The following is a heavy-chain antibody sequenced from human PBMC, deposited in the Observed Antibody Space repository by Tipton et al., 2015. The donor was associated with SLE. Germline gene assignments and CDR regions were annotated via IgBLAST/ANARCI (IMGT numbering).Heavy chain of an antibody. CDR3: ARDRSFHDAFDI. V-gene: IGHV3-48*03. D-gene: IGHD3-10*01. CDR2: ISGSGGTR. CDR1: GFTFSSFD. J-gene: IGHJ3*02. Sequence: SLRLSCAASGFTFSSFDMNWVRQAPGKGLEWVSYISGSGGTRYYADSVKGRFTISRDNAKNSVFLHMNSLRVEDTAVYYCARDRSFHDAFDIWGQGTMVTVSS.